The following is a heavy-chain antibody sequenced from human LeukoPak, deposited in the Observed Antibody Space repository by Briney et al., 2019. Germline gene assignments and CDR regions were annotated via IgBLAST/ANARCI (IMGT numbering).Heavy chain of an antibody. CDR2: ISSSSSTI. Sequence: GGSLRLSCAASGFSISNYGMHWVRQAPGKGLEWVSYISSSSSTIYYADSVKGRFTISRDNAKNSLYLQMNSLRAEDTAVYYCTRDSIITSAFDIWGQGTMVTVSS. CDR3: TRDSIITSAFDI. V-gene: IGHV3-48*01. CDR1: GFSISNYG. D-gene: IGHD3-22*01. J-gene: IGHJ3*02.